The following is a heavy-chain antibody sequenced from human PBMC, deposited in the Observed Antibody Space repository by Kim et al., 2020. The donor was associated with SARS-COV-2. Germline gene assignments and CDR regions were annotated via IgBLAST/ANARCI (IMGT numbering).Heavy chain of an antibody. V-gene: IGHV5-51*01. Sequence: RYSPSFQGQVTISADKSISTAYLQWSSLKASDTAMYYCARQSVAGRGDYWGQGTLVTVSS. CDR3: ARQSVAGRGDY. D-gene: IGHD6-19*01. J-gene: IGHJ4*02.